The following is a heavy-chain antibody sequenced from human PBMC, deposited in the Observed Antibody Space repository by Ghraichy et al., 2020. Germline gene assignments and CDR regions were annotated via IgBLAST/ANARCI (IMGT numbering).Heavy chain of an antibody. CDR3: TSQRGNLSQFDP. D-gene: IGHD1-1*01. Sequence: GGSLRLSCVGSGFSFTNAWMNWVRQAPGMGLEWVGRIKRKSEGGTTDYAASVKGRFTVSRDDSKSTLYLQMDSLTPEESGVYYCTSQRGNLSQFDPGGEGTLVTVS. J-gene: IGHJ5*02. V-gene: IGHV3-15*07. CDR1: GFSFTNAW. CDR2: IKRKSEGGTT.